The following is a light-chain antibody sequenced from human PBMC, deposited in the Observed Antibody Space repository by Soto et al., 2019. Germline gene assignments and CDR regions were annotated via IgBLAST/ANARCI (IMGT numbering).Light chain of an antibody. CDR1: QSVLYSSNNKNY. CDR3: QQYYSTPLT. Sequence: DIVMTQSPDSLAVSLGESASINCKSSQSVLYSSNNKNYLAWYQQKPGQPPKLLIYWASTRESGVPDRFSGSGSGTDFTLTISSLQAEDVAVYYCQQYYSTPLTFGGGTKVDIK. V-gene: IGKV4-1*01. J-gene: IGKJ4*01. CDR2: WAS.